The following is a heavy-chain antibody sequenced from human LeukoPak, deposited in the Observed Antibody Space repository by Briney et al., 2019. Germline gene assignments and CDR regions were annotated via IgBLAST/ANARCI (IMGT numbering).Heavy chain of an antibody. Sequence: PSETLSLTCTVSGGSISSYYWSWIRQPPGKGLEWIGEINHSGSTNYNPSLKSRVTISVDTSKNQFSLKLSSVTAADTAVYYCARGRPRRGYFDYWGQGTLVTVSS. CDR3: ARGRPRRGYFDY. D-gene: IGHD3-16*01. CDR1: GGSISSYY. J-gene: IGHJ4*02. V-gene: IGHV4-34*01. CDR2: INHSGST.